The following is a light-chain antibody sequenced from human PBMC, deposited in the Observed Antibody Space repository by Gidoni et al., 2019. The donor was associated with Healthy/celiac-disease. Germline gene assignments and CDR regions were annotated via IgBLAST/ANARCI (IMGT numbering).Light chain of an antibody. V-gene: IGLV1-44*01. J-gene: IGLJ3*02. CDR3: AAWDDSLNCWV. CDR1: SSNIGSNT. Sequence: QSVLTKPPSTSGTPGQMVTISCSGSSSNIGSNTVNWYQQLTGTSPKLLIYSNHQRPSGVSDRFSGSKSGTSSSLAISGLQSEDEADYYCAAWDDSLNCWVFGGGTKLTVL. CDR2: SNH.